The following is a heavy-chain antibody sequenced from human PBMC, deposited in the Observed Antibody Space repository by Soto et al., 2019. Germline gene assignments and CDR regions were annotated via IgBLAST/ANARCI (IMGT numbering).Heavy chain of an antibody. CDR1: GGTFSKYS. J-gene: IGHJ6*02. Sequence: QVRLVQSGAEVKKPGSSVKVSCKVSGGTFSKYSLSWVRQTPGQGLEWMGGITPFVDTSNYAQRFLGRVTITAEKSTTTPFLEVRALKSEDTALYFCASTSYCNGSGCYSRHYYGMDVWGQGTTVTVSS. CDR2: ITPFVDTS. V-gene: IGHV1-69*06. CDR3: ASTSYCNGSGCYSRHYYGMDV. D-gene: IGHD2-21*01.